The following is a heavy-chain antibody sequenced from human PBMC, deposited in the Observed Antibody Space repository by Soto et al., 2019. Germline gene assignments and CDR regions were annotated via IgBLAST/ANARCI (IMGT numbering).Heavy chain of an antibody. V-gene: IGHV4-39*01. CDR1: GGSISSSSYY. CDR3: ARHSRKWLRLHWYFDL. CDR2: IYYSGST. Sequence: QLQLQESGPGLVKPSETLSLTCTVSGGSISSSSYYWGWIRQPPGKGLEWIGSIYYSGSTYYNPSLKSSVTISVDTSKNQFSLKLSSVTAADTAVYYCARHSRKWLRLHWYFDLWGRGTLVTVSS. J-gene: IGHJ2*01. D-gene: IGHD5-12*01.